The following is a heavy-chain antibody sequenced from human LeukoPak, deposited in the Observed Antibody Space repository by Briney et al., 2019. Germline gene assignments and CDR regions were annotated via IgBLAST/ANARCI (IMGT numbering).Heavy chain of an antibody. J-gene: IGHJ3*02. Sequence: SETLSLTCTVSGGSISSYYWSWIRQPPGKGLEWIGYVYYSGSTNYNPSLKSRVTILVDTSKNQFSLELSSVTAADTAVYYCARVPPGNDAFDIWGQGTMVTVSS. CDR3: ARVPPGNDAFDI. CDR1: GGSISSYY. CDR2: VYYSGST. V-gene: IGHV4-59*01.